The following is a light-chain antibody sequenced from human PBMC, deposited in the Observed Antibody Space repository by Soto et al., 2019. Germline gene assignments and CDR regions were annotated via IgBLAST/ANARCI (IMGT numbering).Light chain of an antibody. CDR3: QHYNNWPYT. CDR2: GAS. J-gene: IGKJ2*01. CDR1: QSVSRN. Sequence: EIVMTQSPATLSASPGERATLSCRASQSVSRNLAWYQHKPGQAPRLLLYGASTRATGILGRFSGSGSGTEFTLTISSLLSEDFAVYYCQHYNNWPYTFGQGTKLEIK. V-gene: IGKV3-15*01.